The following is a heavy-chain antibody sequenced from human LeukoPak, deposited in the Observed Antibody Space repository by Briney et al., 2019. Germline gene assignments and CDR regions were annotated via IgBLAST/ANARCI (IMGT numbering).Heavy chain of an antibody. CDR2: ISISSSYI. J-gene: IGHJ4*02. CDR3: ERDLGDSSGYSFDY. Sequence: PGGSLRLSCAASGFTFSSYSMNWVRQAPGKGLEWVSSISISSSYIYYSDSVKGRLPISRENAKNSLYLQMNSLRAEDTAVYYCERDLGDSSGYSFDYWGQGTLVTVSS. V-gene: IGHV3-21*01. D-gene: IGHD3-22*01. CDR1: GFTFSSYS.